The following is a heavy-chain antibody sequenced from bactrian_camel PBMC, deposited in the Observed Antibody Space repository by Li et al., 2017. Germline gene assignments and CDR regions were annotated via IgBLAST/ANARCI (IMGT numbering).Heavy chain of an antibody. CDR3: AAANYCGRFGSFTGPDFVY. J-gene: IGHJ6*01. CDR1: ALPFDKFDKYT. Sequence: HVQLVESGGGLVQAGGSLRLSCTASALPFDKFDKYTMAWFRQAPGKEREGVAAYESSRGTTYYADSVKGRFTIAQDNAKNTVYLQMNSLKPDDTGTYYCAAANYCGRFGSFTGPDFVYWGQGTQVTVS. V-gene: IGHV3S63*01. D-gene: IGHD3*01. CDR2: YESSRGTT.